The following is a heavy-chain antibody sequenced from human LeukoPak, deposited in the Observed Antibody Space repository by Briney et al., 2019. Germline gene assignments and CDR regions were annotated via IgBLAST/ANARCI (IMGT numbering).Heavy chain of an antibody. CDR1: GGSISTSNYY. CDR2: IYHSGST. D-gene: IGHD3-22*01. Sequence: PSETLSLTCTVSGGSISTSNYYWGWIRQPPGKGLEWIGSIYHSGSTYYNPSLKSRVTISVDTSKNQFSLKLSSVTAADTAVYYCARVGYYYDSSGYYWGQGTLVTVSS. J-gene: IGHJ4*02. CDR3: ARVGYYYDSSGYY. V-gene: IGHV4-39*07.